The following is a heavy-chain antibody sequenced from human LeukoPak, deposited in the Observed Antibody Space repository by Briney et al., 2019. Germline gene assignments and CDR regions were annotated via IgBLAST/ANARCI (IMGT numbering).Heavy chain of an antibody. V-gene: IGHV3-48*04. D-gene: IGHD2-15*01. Sequence: PGGSLRLSCAASGFNFSTYNVNWVRQAPGKGLDWVSYISSSSRTRNYADSVKGRFTISRDNAKDPLYLQMNSLRAEDTAVYYCVRESIGFDYWGQGTLVTVSS. J-gene: IGHJ4*02. CDR2: ISSSSRTR. CDR3: VRESIGFDY. CDR1: GFNFSTYN.